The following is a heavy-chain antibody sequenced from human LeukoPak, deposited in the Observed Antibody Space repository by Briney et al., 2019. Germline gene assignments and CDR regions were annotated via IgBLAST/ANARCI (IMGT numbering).Heavy chain of an antibody. CDR3: AKGLVPAAPWYYYYMEV. CDR2: ISGSGGST. V-gene: IGHV3-23*01. Sequence: GGSLRLSCAASGFTFSSYAMSWVRQAPGKGLEWVSAISGSGGSTYYADSVKGRFTISRDNSKNTLYLQMNSLGAEDTAVYYCAKGLVPAAPWYYYYMEVWGKGTTVTVSS. D-gene: IGHD2-2*01. CDR1: GFTFSSYA. J-gene: IGHJ6*03.